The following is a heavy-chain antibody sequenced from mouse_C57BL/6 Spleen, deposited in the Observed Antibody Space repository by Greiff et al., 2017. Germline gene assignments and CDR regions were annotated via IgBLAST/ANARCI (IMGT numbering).Heavy chain of an antibody. CDR3: ARNYYGSSEFAY. V-gene: IGHV8-12*01. Sequence: QVQLQQSGPGILQSSQTLSLTCSFSGFSLSTSGMGVSWIRQPSGKGLEWLAHIYWDDDKRYNPSLKSRLTISKDTSRNQVFLKITSVDTADTATYYCARNYYGSSEFAYWGQGTLVTVSA. D-gene: IGHD1-1*01. CDR2: IYWDDDK. J-gene: IGHJ3*01. CDR1: GFSLSTSGMG.